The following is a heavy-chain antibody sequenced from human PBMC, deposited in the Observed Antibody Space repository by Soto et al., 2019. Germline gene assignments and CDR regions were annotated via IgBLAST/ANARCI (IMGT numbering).Heavy chain of an antibody. CDR1: GYPVTAYY. D-gene: IGHD3-3*01. CDR3: ARGGGVGVAGSAAFDM. CDR2: INPATGAA. J-gene: IGHJ3*02. V-gene: IGHV1-2*02. Sequence: QLHLVQSGAVVKKPGASVTVSCSASGYPVTAYYMHWVRQAPGRGLEWMGGINPATGAAKYTQTFQGGATMTRDTSTSTVFMELSGLTSEDTAFFYCARGGGVGVAGSAAFDMWGQGTLVTVSS.